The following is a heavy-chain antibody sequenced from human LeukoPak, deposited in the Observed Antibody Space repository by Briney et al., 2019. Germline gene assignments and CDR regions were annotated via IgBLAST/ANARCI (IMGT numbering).Heavy chain of an antibody. V-gene: IGHV1-69*05. CDR3: ARVGRSRGALPNFSYYMDV. CDR2: IIPMFGST. J-gene: IGHJ6*03. D-gene: IGHD1-1*01. CDR1: GDIFNSYS. Sequence: EASVKVSCKASGDIFNSYSVSWVRQAPGQGLEWMGGIIPMFGSTNYAQKFEGRVTITTDQSTTTVYMELTSLTSEDTAVYYCARVGRSRGALPNFSYYMDVWGKGTTVTVSS.